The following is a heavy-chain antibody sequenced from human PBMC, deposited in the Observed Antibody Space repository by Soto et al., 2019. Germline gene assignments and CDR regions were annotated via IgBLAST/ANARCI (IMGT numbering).Heavy chain of an antibody. J-gene: IGHJ4*02. CDR1: GFTFSNYA. Sequence: PGGSLRLSCAASGFTFSNYAMSWVRQAPGEGLEWVSTISASDGSTYYADSVRGRFTISRDNSKNTVYLQMNTLRAEDTALYYCAKKCHCGSGTYLYYFDYWGQGIQVTVS. V-gene: IGHV3-23*01. D-gene: IGHD3-10*01. CDR3: AKKCHCGSGTYLYYFDY. CDR2: ISASDGST.